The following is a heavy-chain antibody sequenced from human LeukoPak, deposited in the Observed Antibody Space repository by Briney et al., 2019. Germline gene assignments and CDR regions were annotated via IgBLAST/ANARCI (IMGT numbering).Heavy chain of an antibody. Sequence: GGSLRLSCAASGFTFSSYSMNWVRQAPGKGLEWVSSISPSGNYIYYADSVEGRFTISRDNAKNSLYLQMNSLRAEDTAVYYCTRDLSSSTSCYSYWGQGTLVTVSS. V-gene: IGHV3-21*01. J-gene: IGHJ4*02. D-gene: IGHD2-2*01. CDR2: ISPSGNYI. CDR1: GFTFSSYS. CDR3: TRDLSSSTSCYSY.